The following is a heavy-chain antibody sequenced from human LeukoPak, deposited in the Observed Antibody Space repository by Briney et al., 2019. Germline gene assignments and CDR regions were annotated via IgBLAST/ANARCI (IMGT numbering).Heavy chain of an antibody. J-gene: IGHJ4*02. Sequence: ASVKVSCKASGYTFTGYYMHWVRQAPGQGLEWMGWINPNSGGTNYAQKFQGRVTMTRDTSISTAYMELSRLTSDDTAFYYCARGDSSSWYFLEYWGQGTLVTVSS. CDR3: ARGDSSSWYFLEY. V-gene: IGHV1-2*02. CDR2: INPNSGGT. D-gene: IGHD6-13*01. CDR1: GYTFTGYY.